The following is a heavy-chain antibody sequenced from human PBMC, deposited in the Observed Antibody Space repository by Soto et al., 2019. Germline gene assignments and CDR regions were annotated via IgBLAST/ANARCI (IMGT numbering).Heavy chain of an antibody. CDR1: GFNLSHPW. CDR2: IKSETDGGTA. V-gene: IGHV3-15*01. J-gene: IGHJ4*02. D-gene: IGHD3-9*01. CDR3: TTGIYYDLLTGYHDVAY. Sequence: VGSLRLSCAASGFNLSHPWMTWVRQAAGKGLEWVGRIKSETDGGTADYAAPVKGRITISRDDSKNTVYLQMNSLKTEDTAVYYCTTGIYYDLLTGYHDVAYWGQGTLVTVSS.